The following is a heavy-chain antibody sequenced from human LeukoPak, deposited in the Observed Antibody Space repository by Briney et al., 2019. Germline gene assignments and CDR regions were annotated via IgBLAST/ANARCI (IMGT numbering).Heavy chain of an antibody. CDR1: GFTFGDYG. V-gene: IGHV3-9*01. D-gene: IGHD3-3*01. CDR2: ISWNSGTI. Sequence: PGRSLRLSCAASGFTFGDYGMHWVRQAPGKGLEWLSGISWNSGTIGYADSVQGRFTISRDNAKNSLYLQMNSLRAEDTALYYCAKGGQITIFGVVGDVWGKGTTVTVSS. CDR3: AKGGQITIFGVVGDV. J-gene: IGHJ6*04.